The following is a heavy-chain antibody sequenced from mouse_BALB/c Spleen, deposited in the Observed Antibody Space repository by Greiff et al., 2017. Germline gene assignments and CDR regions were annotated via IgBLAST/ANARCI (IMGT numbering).Heavy chain of an antibody. CDR1: GYSLTSYG. CDR3: ARELDCDCFNY. D-gene: IGHD2-4*01. J-gene: IGHJ2*01. CDR2: IWAGGST. V-gene: IGHV2-9*02. Sequence: QVQLKESGPGLVAPSQSLSITCTVSGYSLTSYGVHWVRQPPGKGLEWLGVIWAGGSTNYNSALMSRLSISTDNSKSQVFLKMNSLQTDDTSMYYCARELDCDCFNYWGQGTTLTVSS.